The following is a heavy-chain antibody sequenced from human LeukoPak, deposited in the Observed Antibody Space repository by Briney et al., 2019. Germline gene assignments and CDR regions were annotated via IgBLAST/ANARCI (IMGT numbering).Heavy chain of an antibody. V-gene: IGHV4-4*09. CDR1: GHSISNYF. CDR3: ARARAQYSSSSVFDY. Sequence: SETLSLTCNVSGHSISNYFWSWIRQPPGKGLEWIGYILTSGTTNYNPSLKSRVTMSVDTSKNKFSLKLSSVTAADTAVYYCARARAQYSSSSVFDYWGQGTLVTVSS. D-gene: IGHD6-6*01. CDR2: ILTSGTT. J-gene: IGHJ4*02.